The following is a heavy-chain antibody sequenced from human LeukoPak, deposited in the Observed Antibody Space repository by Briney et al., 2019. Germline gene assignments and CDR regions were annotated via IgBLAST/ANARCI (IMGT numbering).Heavy chain of an antibody. Sequence: SETLSLTCTVSGGSISGGDYYWGWIRQPPGKGLEWIGSIYYSGSTYYNPSLKSRVTISVDTSKNQFSLKLSSVTAADTAVYYCARLEAAAGTPYFDYWGQGTLVTVSS. CDR3: ARLEAAAGTPYFDY. J-gene: IGHJ4*02. CDR2: IYYSGST. CDR1: GGSISGGDYY. V-gene: IGHV4-39*01. D-gene: IGHD6-13*01.